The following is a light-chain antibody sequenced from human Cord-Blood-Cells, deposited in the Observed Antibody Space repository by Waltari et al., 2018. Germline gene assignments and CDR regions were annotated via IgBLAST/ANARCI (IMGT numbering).Light chain of an antibody. CDR1: QSVSSY. CDR2: DAS. Sequence: ATLSCRASQSVSSYLAWYQQKPGQAPRLLIYDASNRATGIPARFSGSGSGTDFTLTIRSLEPEDFAVYYCQQRSNWPPNTFGQGTKLEIK. CDR3: QQRSNWPPNT. V-gene: IGKV3-11*01. J-gene: IGKJ2*01.